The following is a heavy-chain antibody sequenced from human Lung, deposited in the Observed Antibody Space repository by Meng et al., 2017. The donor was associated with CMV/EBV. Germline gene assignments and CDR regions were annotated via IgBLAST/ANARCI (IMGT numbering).Heavy chain of an antibody. CDR2: IYYSGST. D-gene: IGHD6-6*01. Sequence: GSLRLXCTVSGGSISSSSYYWGWIRQPPGKGLEWSGSIYYSGSTYYNPSLKSRVTISVDTSKNQFSLRLSSVTAADTAVYYCARPIYSSSSFEYWGQGTLVTVSS. J-gene: IGHJ4*02. CDR1: GGSISSSSYY. CDR3: ARPIYSSSSFEY. V-gene: IGHV4-39*01.